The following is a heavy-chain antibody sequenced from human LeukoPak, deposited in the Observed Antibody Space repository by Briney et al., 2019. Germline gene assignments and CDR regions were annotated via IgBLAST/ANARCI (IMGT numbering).Heavy chain of an antibody. CDR2: IIPILGIA. CDR3: ARGTFGSGPPHAFDI. Sequence: SVKVSCKASGGTFSSYATSWVRQAPGQGLEWMGRIIPILGIANYAQKFQGRVTITADKSTSTAYMELSSLRSEDTAVYYCARGTFGSGPPHAFDIWGQGTMVTVSS. J-gene: IGHJ3*02. CDR1: GGTFSSYA. D-gene: IGHD2-15*01. V-gene: IGHV1-69*04.